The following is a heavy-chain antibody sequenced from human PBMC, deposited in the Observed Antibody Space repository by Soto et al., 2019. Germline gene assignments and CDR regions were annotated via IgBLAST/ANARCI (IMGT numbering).Heavy chain of an antibody. CDR2: ISSSGSTI. CDR1: GVTYSDYY. D-gene: IGHD2-15*01. J-gene: IGHJ4*02. V-gene: IGHV3-11*01. Sequence: LRLSGAASGVTYSDYYRRWIRQAPGKGLEWVSYISSSGSTIYYADSVKGRFTISRDNAKNSLYLQMNSLRAEDTAVYYCARVPGGNRNYWGEGTLVTVSS. CDR3: ARVPGGNRNY.